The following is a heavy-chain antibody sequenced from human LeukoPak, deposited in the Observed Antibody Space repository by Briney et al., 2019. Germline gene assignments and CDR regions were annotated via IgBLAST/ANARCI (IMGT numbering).Heavy chain of an antibody. CDR1: GFTFNSYS. CDR2: INSGSSTM. D-gene: IGHD1-14*01. V-gene: IGHV3-48*01. Sequence: GGSLRLSCVVSGFTFNSYSMNWVRQAPGKGLGWVSYINSGSSTMDYADSVKGRFTISRDNAKNSLYLQMNSLRAEDTAVYYCTRLQRDRPDVYWGQGTLVTVSS. J-gene: IGHJ4*02. CDR3: TRLQRDRPDVY.